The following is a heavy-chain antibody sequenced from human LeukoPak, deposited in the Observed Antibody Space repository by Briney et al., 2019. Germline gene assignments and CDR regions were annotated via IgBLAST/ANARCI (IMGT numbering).Heavy chain of an antibody. CDR1: GGSISSGDYY. CDR2: IYYSGST. V-gene: IGHV4-30-4*01. CDR3: ARGRKASPFDP. Sequence: SETLSLTCTVSGGSISSGDYYWSWIRQPPGKGLEWIGYIYYSGSTYYNPSLKSRVTISVDTSKNQFSLKLSSVTAADTAVYYCARGRKASPFDPWGQGTLVTVSS. J-gene: IGHJ5*02.